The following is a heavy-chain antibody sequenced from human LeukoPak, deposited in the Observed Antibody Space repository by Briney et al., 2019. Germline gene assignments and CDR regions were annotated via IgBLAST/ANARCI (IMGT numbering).Heavy chain of an antibody. CDR2: IIPIFETA. D-gene: IGHD1-1*01. CDR3: ATSPTIYYYYGMDV. J-gene: IGHJ6*02. CDR1: GGTFSSYA. Sequence: GSSVKVSCKVSGGTFSSYAISWVRQAPGQGLEWMGGIIPIFETANYAQKFQGRVTITADESTSTAYVELSSLRSEDTAVYYCATSPTIYYYYGMDVWGQGTTVTVSS. V-gene: IGHV1-69*01.